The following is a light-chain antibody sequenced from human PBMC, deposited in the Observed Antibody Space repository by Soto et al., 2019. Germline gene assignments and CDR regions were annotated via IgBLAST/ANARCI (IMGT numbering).Light chain of an antibody. Sequence: QPVLTQSPSASASLGASVKLTCTLSSGHSTYAIAWHQQQPEKGPRYLMELKSDGSHIKGDGIPDRFSGSTSGAERYLTISSLQSEDEADYYCQTWGAGVVVSGGGTQLTVL. CDR2: LKSDGSH. CDR3: QTWGAGVVV. V-gene: IGLV4-69*01. J-gene: IGLJ3*02. CDR1: SGHSTYA.